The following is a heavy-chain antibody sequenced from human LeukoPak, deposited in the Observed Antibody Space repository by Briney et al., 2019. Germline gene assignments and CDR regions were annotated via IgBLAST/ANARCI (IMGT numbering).Heavy chain of an antibody. D-gene: IGHD5-24*01. CDR1: GGSISSSSYY. Sequence: PSETLSLTCTVSGGSISSSSYYWGWIRQPPGKGLEWIGTIYYSGSTYYNPSLKSRVTISVDTSKNQFSLKLSSVTAADTAVYYCARGDVNGGWFDPWGQGTLVTVSS. CDR2: IYYSGST. V-gene: IGHV4-39*07. CDR3: ARGDVNGGWFDP. J-gene: IGHJ5*02.